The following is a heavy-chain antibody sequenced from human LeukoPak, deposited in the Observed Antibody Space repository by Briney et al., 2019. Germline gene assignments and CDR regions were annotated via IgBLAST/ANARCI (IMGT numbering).Heavy chain of an antibody. V-gene: IGHV3-15*07. Sequence: GGSLRLSCAVSGFTFNNAWMNWVRQAPGKGLEWVGRIKSKIDGGSTDYATPVKGRFTISRDDSKNTLYLQMSSLKTEDTAVYYCSTSRRRGYTYGYTWGQGTLVTVSS. D-gene: IGHD5-18*01. CDR3: STSRRRGYTYGYT. CDR2: IKSKIDGGST. J-gene: IGHJ5*02. CDR1: GFTFNNAW.